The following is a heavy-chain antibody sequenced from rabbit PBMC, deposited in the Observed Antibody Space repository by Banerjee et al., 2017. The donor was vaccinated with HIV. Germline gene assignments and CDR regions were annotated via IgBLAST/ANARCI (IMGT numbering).Heavy chain of an antibody. J-gene: IGHJ2*01. D-gene: IGHD1-1*01. V-gene: IGHV1S45*01. CDR3: ARNYVNDFDP. Sequence: LEESGRGLVKPGGTLTLTCTVSGCYFSSIWICWVRQAPGKGLEWIACFDISNGGTAYANWPKRRYTISNTASTTVTLQSAWLSAEDTATYFWARNYVNDFDPWSPG. CDR1: GCYFSSIW. CDR2: FDISNGGT.